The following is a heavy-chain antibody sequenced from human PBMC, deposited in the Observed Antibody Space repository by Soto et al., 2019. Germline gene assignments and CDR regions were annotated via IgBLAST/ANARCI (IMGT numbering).Heavy chain of an antibody. D-gene: IGHD3-16*01. V-gene: IGHV4-31*03. CDR1: GGSISSGGYY. Sequence: PSETLSLTCTVSGGSISSGGYYWSWIRQHPGTGLEWIGYIYYSGSTYYNPSLRRRFTISLDTSKNQFSLWLSSVTAADPAVYYCATGNAWGVLLGYWGQGALVTVSS. CDR3: ATGNAWGVLLGY. J-gene: IGHJ4*02. CDR2: IYYSGST.